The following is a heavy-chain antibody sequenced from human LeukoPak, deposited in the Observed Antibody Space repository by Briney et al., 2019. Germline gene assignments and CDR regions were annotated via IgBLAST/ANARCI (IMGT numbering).Heavy chain of an antibody. Sequence: GGSLRLSCATSGFTLSRYATHWVRQAPGTGLEWVALISYDGTRKYYADSVKGRFTISRDISESTVYLQMSSLRAEDTAAYYCAKDNARSSWYLVGYFDYWGQGTLVTVSS. V-gene: IGHV3-30-3*01. CDR3: AKDNARSSWYLVGYFDY. CDR1: GFTLSRYA. J-gene: IGHJ4*02. CDR2: ISYDGTRK. D-gene: IGHD6-13*01.